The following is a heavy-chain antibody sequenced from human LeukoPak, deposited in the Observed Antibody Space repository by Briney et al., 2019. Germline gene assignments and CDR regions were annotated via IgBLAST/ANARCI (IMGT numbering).Heavy chain of an antibody. CDR2: LYYSGST. J-gene: IGHJ4*02. CDR3: ARDSQTTFFHY. V-gene: IGHV4-59*01. CDR1: GGSISSYY. Sequence: PSETLSLTCTVSGGSISSYYWSWIRQPPGKGLEWIGYLYYSGSTDYNPSLKSRVTTSVDTSKNQFSLKLSSVTPADTAVYYCARDSQTTFFHYWGQGTLVTVSS. D-gene: IGHD4-11*01.